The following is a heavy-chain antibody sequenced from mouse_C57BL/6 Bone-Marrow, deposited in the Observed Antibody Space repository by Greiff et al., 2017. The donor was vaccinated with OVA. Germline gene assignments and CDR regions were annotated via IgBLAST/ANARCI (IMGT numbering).Heavy chain of an antibody. CDR1: GYTFTSYG. J-gene: IGHJ2*01. V-gene: IGHV1-81*01. CDR2: IYPRSGNT. CDR3: ARGGLAY. D-gene: IGHD3-3*01. Sequence: QVQLQQSGAELARPGASVKLSCKASGYTFTSYGISWVKQRTGRGLEWIGEIYPRSGNTYYNEKFKGKATLTADKSSSTAYMELRSLTSEDSAVYFCARGGLAYWGQGTTLTVSA.